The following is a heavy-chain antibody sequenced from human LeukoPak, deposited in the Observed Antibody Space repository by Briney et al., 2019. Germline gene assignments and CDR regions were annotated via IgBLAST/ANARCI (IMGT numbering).Heavy chain of an antibody. V-gene: IGHV3-49*04. CDR1: GFTFGDYA. CDR3: TRVIEGSSWYYYYYGMDV. CDR2: IRSKAYGGTT. D-gene: IGHD6-13*01. Sequence: GGSLRLSCTASGFTFGDYAMSWVRQAPGNGLEWVGFIRSKAYGGTTEYAASVKGRFTISRDDSKSIAYLQMNSLKTEDTAVYYCTRVIEGSSWYYYYYGMDVWGQGTTVTVSS. J-gene: IGHJ6*02.